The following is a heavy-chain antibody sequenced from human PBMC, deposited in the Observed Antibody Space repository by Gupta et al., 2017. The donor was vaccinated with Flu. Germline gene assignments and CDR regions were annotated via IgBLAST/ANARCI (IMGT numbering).Heavy chain of an antibody. Sequence: QVPLGGSGDEVKRRGASVKVSCKASGCSFRNHPTSWWRQAARPGLGWMGGIIPSKGPRGCAPNFRGSVTTNSDKSSTAAYMNPSSLRNDATSVYFYAISGKGYCGCFCAEPVLLSFFSDLDVWGQGTTVTVSS. D-gene: IGHD2-15*01. CDR3: AISGKGYCGCFCAEPVLLSFFSDLDV. V-gene: IGHV1-69*06. J-gene: IGHJ6*02. CDR2: IIPSKGPR. CDR1: GCSFRNHP.